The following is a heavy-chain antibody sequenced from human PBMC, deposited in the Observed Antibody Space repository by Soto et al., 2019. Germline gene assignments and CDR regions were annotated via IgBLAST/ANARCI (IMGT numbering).Heavy chain of an antibody. CDR3: GRGGVRVFCSPLRIAP. V-gene: IGHV1-69*01. D-gene: IGHD3-10*01. Sequence: QVQLVQSGAEVKKPGSSVKVSCKSSGGTFSTYGFFWVRQAPGQGLEWMGGIIPIFGTTNYAQKFQDRVTITTDDPTSTVDMELAILASSDTAVYYWGRGGVRVFCSPLRIAPWCQGALVSFSS. J-gene: IGHJ5*02. CDR2: IIPIFGTT. CDR1: GGTFSTYG.